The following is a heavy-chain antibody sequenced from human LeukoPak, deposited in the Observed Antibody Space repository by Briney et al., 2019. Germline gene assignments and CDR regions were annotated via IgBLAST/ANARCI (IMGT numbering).Heavy chain of an antibody. Sequence: PGGSLRLSCAASGFSFRDYWMSWIRQPPGKGPEWIGYIYYSGSTNYNPSLKSRVTISVDTSKNQFSLKLSSVTAADTAVYYCAREGGGSYTYAGMDVWGQGTTVTVSS. CDR3: AREGGGSYTYAGMDV. D-gene: IGHD1-26*01. V-gene: IGHV4-59*01. CDR1: GFSFRDYW. CDR2: IYYSGST. J-gene: IGHJ6*02.